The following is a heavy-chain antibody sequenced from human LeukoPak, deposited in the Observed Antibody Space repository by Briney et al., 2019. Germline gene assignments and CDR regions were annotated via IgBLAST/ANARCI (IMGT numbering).Heavy chain of an antibody. V-gene: IGHV3-21*01. Sequence: GGSLRLSCAASGFTFSSYSMNWVRQAPGKGLEWVSSISSSSSYIYYADSVKGRFTISRDNAKNSLYLQMNSLRAEDTAVYYCARDGTTSIVATFYNWFDPWGQGTLVTVSS. D-gene: IGHD5-12*01. CDR1: GFTFSSYS. CDR3: ARDGTTSIVATFYNWFDP. J-gene: IGHJ5*02. CDR2: ISSSSSYI.